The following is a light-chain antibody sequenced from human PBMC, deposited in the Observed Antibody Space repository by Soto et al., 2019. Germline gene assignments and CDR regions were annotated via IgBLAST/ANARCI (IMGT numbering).Light chain of an antibody. CDR1: SSDVGAYNY. CDR2: DVT. J-gene: IGLJ3*02. CDR3: CSYAGSYTL. Sequence: QSALTQPRSVSGSPGQSVTISCTGTSSDVGAYNYVSWYQQHPGKAPKLMIYDVTKRPSGVPDRFSGSKSGNTASLTISGLQAEDEADYSCCSYAGSYTLFGGGTKLTVL. V-gene: IGLV2-11*01.